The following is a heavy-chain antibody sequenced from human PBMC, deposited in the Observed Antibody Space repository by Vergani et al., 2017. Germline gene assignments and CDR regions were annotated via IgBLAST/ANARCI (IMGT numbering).Heavy chain of an antibody. V-gene: IGHV1-69*01. CDR3: ARSKGGVNPYYYGMDV. CDR1: GGTFSSYA. Sequence: QVQLVQSGAEVKKPGSSVKVSCKASGGTFSSYAISWVRQAPGQGLEWMGGIIPIFGTANYAQKFQGRFTITADESTSTAYMALSSLRSEDTAVCYCARSKGGVNPYYYGMDVWGQGTTVTVSS. D-gene: IGHD3-16*01. CDR2: IIPIFGTA. J-gene: IGHJ6*02.